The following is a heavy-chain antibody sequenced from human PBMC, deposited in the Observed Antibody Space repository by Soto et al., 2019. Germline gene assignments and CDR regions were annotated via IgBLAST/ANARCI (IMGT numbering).Heavy chain of an antibody. D-gene: IGHD3-10*01. CDR2: ISSSSSYT. Sequence: QVQLVESGGGLVKPGGSLRLSCAASGFTFSDYYMSWIRQAPGKGLEWVSYISSSSSYTNYADSVKGRFTISRDNAKNSLYVQMNSLRAEDTAVYYWARGGETTMVRGVITSWFDPWGQGTLVTVSS. V-gene: IGHV3-11*05. CDR3: ARGGETTMVRGVITSWFDP. CDR1: GFTFSDYY. J-gene: IGHJ5*02.